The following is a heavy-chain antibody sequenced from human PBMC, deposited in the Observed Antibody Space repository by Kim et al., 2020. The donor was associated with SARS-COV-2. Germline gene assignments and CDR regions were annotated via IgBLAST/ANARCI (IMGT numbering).Heavy chain of an antibody. CDR1: GYTFTSYA. CDR2: INTNTGNP. CDR3: ARSGYDYVWGSYRAEFDY. Sequence: ASVKVSCKASGYTFTSYAMNWVRQAPGQGLEWMGWINTNTGNPTYAQGFTGRFVFSLDTSVSTAYLQISSLKAEDTAVYYCARSGYDYVWGSYRAEFDYWGQGTLVTVSS. D-gene: IGHD3-16*02. V-gene: IGHV7-4-1*02. J-gene: IGHJ4*02.